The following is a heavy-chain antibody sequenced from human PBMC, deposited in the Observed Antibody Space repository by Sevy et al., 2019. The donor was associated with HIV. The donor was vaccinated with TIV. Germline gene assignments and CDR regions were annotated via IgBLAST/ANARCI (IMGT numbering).Heavy chain of an antibody. Sequence: GGSLRLSCAASGFTFSNAWMSWVRQAPGKGLEWVGRIKSKTDGGTTDYAAPVEGRFTISTDESKNTLYLQMNSLKTEDTAVYYCTTVTGISDYDFWSGRDDTFDNWGQGTMVTVSS. V-gene: IGHV3-15*01. D-gene: IGHD3-3*01. CDR3: TTVTGISDYDFWSGRDDTFDN. J-gene: IGHJ3*02. CDR2: IKSKTDGGTT. CDR1: GFTFSNAW.